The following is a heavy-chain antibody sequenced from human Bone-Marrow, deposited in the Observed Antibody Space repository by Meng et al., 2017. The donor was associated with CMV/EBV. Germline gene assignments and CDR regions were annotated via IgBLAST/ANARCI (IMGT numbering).Heavy chain of an antibody. CDR2: IIPIFGTA. J-gene: IGHJ3*02. CDR1: GGTFSSYA. V-gene: IGHV1-69*05. Sequence: SVKVSCKASGGTFSSYAISWVRQAPGQGLEWMGGIIPIFGTANYAQKFQGRVTITTDESTSTAYMEPSSLISEDTAVYYCARTLEYQLPRWRNAFDIWGQGTMVTVSS. D-gene: IGHD2-2*01. CDR3: ARTLEYQLPRWRNAFDI.